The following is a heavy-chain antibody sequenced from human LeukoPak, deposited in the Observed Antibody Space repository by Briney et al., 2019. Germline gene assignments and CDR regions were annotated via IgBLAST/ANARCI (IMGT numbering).Heavy chain of an antibody. CDR2: INTDMSST. J-gene: IGHJ4*02. Sequence: GGSLRLSCAASGFTFSVYWMHWVRQAPGKGLVWVSRINTDMSSTIYTDSVKGRFTISRDNAKNTLYLQMNSLRAEDTAVYYCARDLSHCSSGSCYSAHFDYWGLGTLVTVSS. CDR3: ARDLSHCSSGSCYSAHFDY. D-gene: IGHD2-15*01. CDR1: GFTFSVYW. V-gene: IGHV3-74*01.